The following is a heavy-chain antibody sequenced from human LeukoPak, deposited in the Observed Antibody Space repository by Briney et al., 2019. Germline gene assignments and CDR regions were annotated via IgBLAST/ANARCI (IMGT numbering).Heavy chain of an antibody. J-gene: IGHJ4*02. CDR3: ARHRGISTRDFEY. CDR2: INYSGST. V-gene: IGHV4-59*08. CDR1: GGSISSYY. D-gene: IGHD3-16*01. Sequence: SETLSLTCTVSGGSISSYYWSWIRQPPGKGLEWIGYINYSGSTKYNPSLKSRVTISVDTSKNQFSLNLSSVTAADTAVYYCARHRGISTRDFEYWGQGTLVTVSS.